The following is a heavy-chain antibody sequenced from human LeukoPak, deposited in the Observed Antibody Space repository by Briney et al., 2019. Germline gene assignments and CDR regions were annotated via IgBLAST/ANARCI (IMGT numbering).Heavy chain of an antibody. V-gene: IGHV3-23*01. D-gene: IGHD1-26*01. J-gene: IGHJ4*02. CDR2: ISGCGGST. Sequence: GGSLRLSCEASGFTFSTYGMSWVRQAPGKGLEWVSAISGCGGSTYYADSVKGRVTISRDNSKNTLYLQVNSLRVEDTAVYYCAKDRLGAMMYFDFWGQGTLVTVSS. CDR3: AKDRLGAMMYFDF. CDR1: GFTFSTYG.